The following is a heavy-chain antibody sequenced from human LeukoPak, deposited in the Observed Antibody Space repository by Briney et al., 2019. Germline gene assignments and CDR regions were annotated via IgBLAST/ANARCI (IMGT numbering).Heavy chain of an antibody. J-gene: IGHJ4*02. CDR2: IYPVNSDT. CDR1: GYSFTNYW. D-gene: IGHD2-15*01. CDR3: ARGFCSGGSCHAITPFDY. Sequence: GESLKISCKGSGYSFTNYWIGWVRQMPGKGPAWMGIIYPVNSDTRYSPSFQDRVTISADKSISTAYLQWSGLRASDTAMYYCARGFCSGGSCHAITPFDYWGQGTLVTVSS. V-gene: IGHV5-51*01.